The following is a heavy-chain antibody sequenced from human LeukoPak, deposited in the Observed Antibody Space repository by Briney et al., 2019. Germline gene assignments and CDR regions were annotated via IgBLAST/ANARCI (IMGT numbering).Heavy chain of an antibody. CDR1: GFTVSSNY. D-gene: IGHD2-15*01. CDR3: AREGYCSGGSCEY. V-gene: IGHV3-53*01. Sequence: GGSLRLSCAASGFTVSSNYMSWVRQAPGKGLEWVPVIYSGGSTYYADSVKGRFTISRDNSKNTLYLQMNSLRAEDTAVYYCAREGYCSGGSCEYWGQGTLVTVSS. CDR2: IYSGGST. J-gene: IGHJ4*02.